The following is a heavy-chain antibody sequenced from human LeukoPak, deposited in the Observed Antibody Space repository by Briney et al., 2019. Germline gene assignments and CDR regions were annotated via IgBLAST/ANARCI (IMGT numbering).Heavy chain of an antibody. J-gene: IGHJ6*02. D-gene: IGHD1-14*01. CDR1: GFTFRNYA. CDR3: VKVNQEASYYNGLDV. CDR2: ISMDGANT. Sequence: GGSLRLSCVASGFTFRNYAMHWVRQPPGKGLEWVTHISMDGANTYYADSVKGRFSISRDDSKNSLYLQMSSLRTEDTALYYCVKVNQEASYYNGLDVWGQGTKVTVSS. V-gene: IGHV3-43*02.